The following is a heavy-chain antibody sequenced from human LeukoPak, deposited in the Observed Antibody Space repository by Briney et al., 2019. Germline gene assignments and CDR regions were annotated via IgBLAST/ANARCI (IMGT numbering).Heavy chain of an antibody. CDR1: GGSISSYY. CDR2: IYYSGST. CDR3: ARAPYSSGWYDWFDP. V-gene: IGHV4-59*01. J-gene: IGHJ5*02. Sequence: SETLSLTCTVPGGSISSYYWSWIRQPPGKGLEWIGYIYYSGSTNYNPSLKSRVTISVDTSKNQFSLKLSSVTAADTAVYYCARAPYSSGWYDWFDPWGQGTLVTVSS. D-gene: IGHD6-19*01.